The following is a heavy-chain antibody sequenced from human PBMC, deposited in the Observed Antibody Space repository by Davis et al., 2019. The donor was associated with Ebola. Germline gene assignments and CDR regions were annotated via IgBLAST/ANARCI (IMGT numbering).Heavy chain of an antibody. CDR2: ISWNSGSI. Sequence: SLKISCAASGFTFDDYAMHWVRQAPGKGLEWVSGISWNSGSIGYADSVKGRFTISRDNSKNTLYLQMNSLRAEDTAVYYCARGKQYAGTTSPLAFDIWGQGTMVTVSS. CDR3: ARGKQYAGTTSPLAFDI. CDR1: GFTFDDYA. D-gene: IGHD1-7*01. J-gene: IGHJ3*02. V-gene: IGHV3-9*01.